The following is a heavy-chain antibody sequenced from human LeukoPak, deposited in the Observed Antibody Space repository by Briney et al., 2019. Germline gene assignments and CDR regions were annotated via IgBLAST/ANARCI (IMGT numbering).Heavy chain of an antibody. Sequence: ASVKVSCKASGYTFTSYGISWVRQAPGQGLEWMGWISAYNGNTNYAQKLQGRVTMTTDTSTSTAYMELRSLRSDDTAVYHCARESRDGYTLDYWGQGTLVTVSS. CDR2: ISAYNGNT. J-gene: IGHJ4*02. CDR3: ARESRDGYTLDY. CDR1: GYTFTSYG. V-gene: IGHV1-18*01. D-gene: IGHD5-24*01.